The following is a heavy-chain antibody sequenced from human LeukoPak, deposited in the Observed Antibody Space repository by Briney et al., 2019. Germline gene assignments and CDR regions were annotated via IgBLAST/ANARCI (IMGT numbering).Heavy chain of an antibody. J-gene: IGHJ4*02. CDR3: ARFPSAAARPGGFDY. CDR1: GFTFSSYS. V-gene: IGHV3-21*01. Sequence: GGSLRLSCAASGFTFSSYSMNWVRQAPGKGLEWVSSTSSSSSYIYYADSVKGRFTISRDNAKNSLYLQMNSLRAEDTAVYYCARFPSAAARPGGFDYWGQGTLVTVSS. D-gene: IGHD6-6*01. CDR2: TSSSSSYI.